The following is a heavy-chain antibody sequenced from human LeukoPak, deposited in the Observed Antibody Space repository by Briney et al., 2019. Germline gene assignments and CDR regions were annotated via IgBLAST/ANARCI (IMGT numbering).Heavy chain of an antibody. Sequence: PGGSLRLSCAASGFTFTDHAMHWVRQAPGKGLEWVSGISSDGRNKYYADSVKGRFTISSDNSKNALYLQMNSLRAEDTAVYYCARDRIDSSGYPNWFDPWGQGTLVTVPS. CDR1: GFTFTDHA. D-gene: IGHD3-22*01. V-gene: IGHV3-30*04. CDR3: ARDRIDSSGYPNWFDP. J-gene: IGHJ5*02. CDR2: ISSDGRNK.